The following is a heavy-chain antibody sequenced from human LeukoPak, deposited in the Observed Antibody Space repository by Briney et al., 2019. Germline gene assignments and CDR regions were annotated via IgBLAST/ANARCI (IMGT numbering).Heavy chain of an antibody. D-gene: IGHD3-3*01. J-gene: IGHJ5*02. CDR3: ARDASLSGRFLPHYFDP. CDR1: GFTFSGYW. Sequence: GGSLRLSCAASGFTFSGYWMNWVRQSPGKGLEWVANINQDGSKISYVESVRGRFTISRDNAKNSLFLQMNSLRGEDTAVYYCARDASLSGRFLPHYFDPWGQGTLVTVSS. V-gene: IGHV3-7*01. CDR2: INQDGSKI.